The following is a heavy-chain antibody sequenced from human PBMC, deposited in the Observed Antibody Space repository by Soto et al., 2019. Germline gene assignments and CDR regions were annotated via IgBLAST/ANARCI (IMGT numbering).Heavy chain of an antibody. J-gene: IGHJ4*02. CDR1: GYTFTSYD. Sequence: ASVKVSCKASGYTFTSYDINWVRQATGQGLEWMGWMNPNSGNTGYAQKFQGRVTMTRNTSISTAYMELSSLRSEDTAVYYCANPHRYYDILTGYYDTRGYWGQGTLVTVSS. D-gene: IGHD3-9*01. V-gene: IGHV1-8*01. CDR2: MNPNSGNT. CDR3: ANPHRYYDILTGYYDTRGY.